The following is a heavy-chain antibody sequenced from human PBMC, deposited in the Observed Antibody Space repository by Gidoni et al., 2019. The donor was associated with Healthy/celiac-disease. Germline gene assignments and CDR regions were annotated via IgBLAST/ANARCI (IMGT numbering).Heavy chain of an antibody. CDR1: GFSLSNARMG. CDR3: ARANRSGSYPDY. Sequence: QFTLTESGPVLVKPPATLPLTCTVSGFSLSNARMGVSWIRQPPGKALEWLAHIFSNDEKSYSTSLKSRLTISKDTSKSQVVLTMTNMDPVDTATYDCARANRSGSYPDYWGQGTLVTVSS. V-gene: IGHV2-26*01. CDR2: IFSNDEK. J-gene: IGHJ4*02. D-gene: IGHD1-26*01.